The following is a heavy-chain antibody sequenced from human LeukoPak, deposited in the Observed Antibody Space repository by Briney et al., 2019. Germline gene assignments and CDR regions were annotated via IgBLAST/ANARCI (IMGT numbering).Heavy chain of an antibody. CDR3: ARDSRGAFDI. J-gene: IGHJ3*02. CDR2: ISTSGTTI. D-gene: IGHD5-12*01. V-gene: IGHV3-11*01. CDR1: GFTFSDYY. Sequence: GGSLRLSCAASGFTFSDYYMSWIRQAPGKGLEWLSYISTSGTTIFYADSVKGRFTISRDNAKNSLYLQMNSLRAEDTALYYCARDSRGAFDIWGEGTMVTVSS.